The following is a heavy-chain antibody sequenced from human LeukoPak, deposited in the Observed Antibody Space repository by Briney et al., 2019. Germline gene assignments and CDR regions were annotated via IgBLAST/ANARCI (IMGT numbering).Heavy chain of an antibody. D-gene: IGHD3-22*01. Sequence: GASVKVSCKASGYTFTGYYMHWVRQAPGQGLEWMGWINPNSGGTNYAQKFQGRVTMTRDTSISTAYMELSRLRSDDTAVYYCARDQAYYDSSGYYYAEDTDYWGQGTLVTVSS. V-gene: IGHV1-2*02. CDR1: GYTFTGYY. CDR3: ARDQAYYDSSGYYYAEDTDY. CDR2: INPNSGGT. J-gene: IGHJ4*02.